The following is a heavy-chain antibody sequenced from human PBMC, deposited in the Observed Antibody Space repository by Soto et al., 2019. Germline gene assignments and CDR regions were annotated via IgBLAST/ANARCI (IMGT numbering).Heavy chain of an antibody. CDR1: GGDFKNFI. D-gene: IGHD2-2*01. J-gene: IGHJ6*02. CDR2: VIPIFGTP. Sequence: VQLVQSGAEVRKPGSSVKVSCKASGGDFKNFIIAWVRQAPGHGSEWMGGVIPIFGTPNFVQKIQDRVTTTADDATSTTYMELRRLRSEDTAVYYCARVVSCLSSSCLYYGMDVWGQGTTVIVSS. CDR3: ARVVSCLSSSCLYYGMDV. V-gene: IGHV1-69*01.